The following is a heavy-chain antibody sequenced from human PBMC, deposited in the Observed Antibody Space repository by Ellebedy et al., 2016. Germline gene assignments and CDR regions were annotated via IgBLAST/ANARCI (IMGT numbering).Heavy chain of an antibody. Sequence: GESLKISCAASGFTFDTYAMTWVRQAPGKGLEWVSAISASGATTHYSDSVKGRFTISRDISKNTLYLQMNSLRVEDTALYYCVKGASSGSWVTMDYWGQGALVTVSS. CDR1: GFTFDTYA. J-gene: IGHJ4*02. CDR3: VKGASSGSWVTMDY. D-gene: IGHD6-13*01. V-gene: IGHV3-23*01. CDR2: ISASGATT.